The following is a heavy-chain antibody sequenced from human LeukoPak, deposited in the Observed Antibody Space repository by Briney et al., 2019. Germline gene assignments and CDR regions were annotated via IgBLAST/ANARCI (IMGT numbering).Heavy chain of an antibody. CDR3: ARENCSGGSCSIDY. CDR1: GYTFTGYY. CDR2: IIPIFGTA. J-gene: IGHJ4*02. V-gene: IGHV1-46*01. Sequence: ASVKVSCKASGYTFTGYYMHWVRQAPGQGLEWMGGIIPIFGTANYAQKFQGRVTMTRDMSTSTVYMELSSLRSEDTAVYYCARENCSGGSCSIDYWGQGTLVTVSS. D-gene: IGHD2-15*01.